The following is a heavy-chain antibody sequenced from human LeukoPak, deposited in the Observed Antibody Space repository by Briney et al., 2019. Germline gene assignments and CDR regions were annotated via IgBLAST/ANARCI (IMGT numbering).Heavy chain of an antibody. CDR2: IIPIFGTA. CDR1: GGTFSSYA. CDR3: ARARGNYYDSSGYYLNVH. V-gene: IGHV1-69*13. D-gene: IGHD3-22*01. Sequence: SVTVSCKASGGTFSSYAISWVRQAPGQGLEWMGGIIPIFGTANYAQKFQGRVTITADESTSTAYMELSSLRSEDTAVYYCARARGNYYDSSGYYLNVHWGQGTLVTVSS. J-gene: IGHJ4*02.